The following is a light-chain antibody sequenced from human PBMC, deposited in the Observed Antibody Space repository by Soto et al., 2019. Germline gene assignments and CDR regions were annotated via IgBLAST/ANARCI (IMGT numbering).Light chain of an antibody. CDR1: QSISSW. CDR2: DAS. V-gene: IGKV1-5*01. J-gene: IGKJ1*01. CDR3: QQYNSYPWT. Sequence: SVGDRVTITCRASQSISSWLAWYQQKPGKAPKLLIYDASSLESGVPSRFSGSGSGTEFTLTISSLQPDDFATYYCQQYNSYPWTFGQGTKVDIK.